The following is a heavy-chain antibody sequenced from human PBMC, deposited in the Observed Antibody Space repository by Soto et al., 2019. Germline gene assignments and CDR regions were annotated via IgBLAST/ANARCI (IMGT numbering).Heavy chain of an antibody. CDR1: GGSISSGTFY. J-gene: IGHJ4*02. D-gene: IGHD3-22*01. CDR2: IYYTGNT. Sequence: PSETLSLTCTVSGGSISSGTFYWSWFRQHPGKGLEWIGYIYYTGNTYYNPSLKSRPTISVDTSKNQFSLTLSSLTAADTAVYYRARVGRGSNGGYLDYWGQGXLVTVSS. CDR3: ARVGRGSNGGYLDY. V-gene: IGHV4-31*03.